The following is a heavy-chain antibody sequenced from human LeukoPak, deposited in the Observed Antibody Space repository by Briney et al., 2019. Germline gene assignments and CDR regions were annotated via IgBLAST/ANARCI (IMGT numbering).Heavy chain of an antibody. Sequence: RASETLSHTCTVSGGSISSYYWSWIRQPPGKGLEWIGYVYYSGTVNYNPSLKSRVTISVDTSKKQFSLKLSSMTAADTAVYYCARDLSYVLTKYGMDVWGQGTTVTVS. D-gene: IGHD3-16*01. V-gene: IGHV4-59*01. CDR3: ARDLSYVLTKYGMDV. CDR2: VYYSGTV. J-gene: IGHJ6*02. CDR1: GGSISSYY.